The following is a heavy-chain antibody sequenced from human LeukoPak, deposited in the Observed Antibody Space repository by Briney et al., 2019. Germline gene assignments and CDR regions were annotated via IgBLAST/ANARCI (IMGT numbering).Heavy chain of an antibody. CDR2: IYSCRII. V-gene: IGHV3-66*01. D-gene: IGHD3-10*01. CDR3: ARGSNYYGSGSYGPLDP. Sequence: PGGSLRLSCAAPEFTVSSNYMSWVRQAPGKGLEWVSIIYSCRIIYYADSVKGRFTISRDNSKNTLYLQMNSLRAEDTAVYYCARGSNYYGSGSYGPLDPWGQGTLVTVSS. J-gene: IGHJ5*02. CDR1: EFTVSSNY.